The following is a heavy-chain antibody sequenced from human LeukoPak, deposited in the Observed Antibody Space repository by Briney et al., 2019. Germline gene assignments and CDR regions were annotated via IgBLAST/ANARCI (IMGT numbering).Heavy chain of an antibody. V-gene: IGHV3-9*01. CDR3: AKAEGFFGGYYDH. Sequence: GGSLRLSCAASGFTFDDYAMHWVRQAPGKGLEWVSGISWNGGSIDYMDSVKGRFTISRDNAKNSLYLQMNSLRADDTAFYFCAKAEGFFGGYYDHWGQGTLVTVSS. CDR2: ISWNGGSI. CDR1: GFTFDDYA. D-gene: IGHD4-23*01. J-gene: IGHJ4*02.